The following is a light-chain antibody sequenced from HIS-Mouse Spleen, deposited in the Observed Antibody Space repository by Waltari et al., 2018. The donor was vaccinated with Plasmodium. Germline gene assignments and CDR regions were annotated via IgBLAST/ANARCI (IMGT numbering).Light chain of an antibody. CDR1: PGISSY. CDR2: AAS. Sequence: AIRMTQSPSSFSASTGDRVTLTCRASPGISSYLAWYQQKPGKAPKLLNYAASTLQSGVPSRFSGSGSETDFTLTISCLQAVDIASYYCQQNYSYPYTFGQGTKLEIK. CDR3: QQNYSYPYT. J-gene: IGKJ2*01. V-gene: IGKV1-8*01.